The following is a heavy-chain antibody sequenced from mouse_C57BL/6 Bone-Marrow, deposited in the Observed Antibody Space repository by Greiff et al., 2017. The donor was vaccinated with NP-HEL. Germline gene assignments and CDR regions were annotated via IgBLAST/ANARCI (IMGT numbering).Heavy chain of an antibody. CDR1: GYTFTSYG. CDR3: ARCKENDGYYGFAY. Sequence: QVQLQQSGAELARPGASVKLSCKASGYTFTSYGISWVKQRTGQGLEWIGEIYPRCGNTYYNEKVKGKATLTADKSSSTEYMELRSMTFEASAIYIYARCKENDGYYGFAYWGQGTLVTVSA. J-gene: IGHJ3*01. CDR2: IYPRCGNT. D-gene: IGHD2-3*01. V-gene: IGHV1-81*01.